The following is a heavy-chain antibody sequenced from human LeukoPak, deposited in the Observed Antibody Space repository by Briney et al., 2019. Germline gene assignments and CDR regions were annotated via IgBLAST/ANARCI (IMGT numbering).Heavy chain of an antibody. Sequence: ASVKVSCKVSGYTLTELSMHWVRQAPGKGLEWMGGFDPEDGETIYAQKFQGRVTMTEDTSTDTAYMELSSLRSEDTAVYYCATALVQVPYYYYYYGMDVWGQGTTVTVSS. CDR3: ATALVQVPYYYYYYGMDV. CDR1: GYTLTELS. J-gene: IGHJ6*02. CDR2: FDPEDGET. V-gene: IGHV1-24*01.